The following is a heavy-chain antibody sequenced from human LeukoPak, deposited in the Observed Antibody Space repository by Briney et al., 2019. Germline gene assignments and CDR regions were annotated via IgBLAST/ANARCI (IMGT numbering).Heavy chain of an antibody. J-gene: IGHJ4*02. CDR1: GFTFSSYA. Sequence: PGGSLTLSCAASGFTFSSYARGWVRQAPGKGLEWVAVISYDGSNKYYADSVKGRFTIPRDNSKNTPYLQMNSLRAEDTAVYYCARVPRIVVATPTNYWGQGTLVTVSS. CDR2: ISYDGSNK. CDR3: ARVPRIVVATPTNY. V-gene: IGHV3-30-3*01. D-gene: IGHD3-22*01.